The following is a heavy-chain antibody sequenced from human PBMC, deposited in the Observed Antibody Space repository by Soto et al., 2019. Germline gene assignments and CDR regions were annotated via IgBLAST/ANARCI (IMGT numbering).Heavy chain of an antibody. CDR3: ASLWGWSVDY. CDR2: IYYSGST. Sequence: QVQLQESGPGLVKPSETLSLTCTVSGGSISSYYWSWIRQPPGKGLEWLGYIYYSGSTNYNTALKSRVTVSVDTSKNQFSLKLSSVTAADAAVYYCASLWGWSVDYWGQGTLVTVSS. CDR1: GGSISSYY. D-gene: IGHD3-16*01. J-gene: IGHJ4*02. V-gene: IGHV4-59*08.